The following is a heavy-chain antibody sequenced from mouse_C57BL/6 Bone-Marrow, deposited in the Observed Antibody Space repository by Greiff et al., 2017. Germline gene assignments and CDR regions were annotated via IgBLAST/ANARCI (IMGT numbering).Heavy chain of an antibody. CDR1: GYTFTDYY. CDR3: ARMEFYYYGSSPTFDY. Sequence: VQLQQSGPELVKPGASVKISCKASGYTFTDYYMNWVKQSHGKSLEWIGDINPNNGGTSYNQKFKGKATLTVDKSSSTAYIELRSLTSEDSAVYYCARMEFYYYGSSPTFDYWGQGTTLTVSS. CDR2: INPNNGGT. V-gene: IGHV1-26*01. J-gene: IGHJ2*01. D-gene: IGHD1-1*01.